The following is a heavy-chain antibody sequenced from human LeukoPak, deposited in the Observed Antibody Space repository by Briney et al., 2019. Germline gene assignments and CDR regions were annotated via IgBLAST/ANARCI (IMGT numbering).Heavy chain of an antibody. CDR1: GGSISSGGYS. CDR2: IYHSGST. D-gene: IGHD6-13*01. J-gene: IGHJ4*02. V-gene: IGHV4-30-2*01. Sequence: NPSETLSLTCAVSGGSISSGGYSWSWIRQPPGKGLEWIGYIYHSGSTYYNPSLKSRVTISVDRSKNQFSLKLSSVTAADTAVYYCARVSAAAGTICFDYWGQGTLVTVSS. CDR3: ARVSAAAGTICFDY.